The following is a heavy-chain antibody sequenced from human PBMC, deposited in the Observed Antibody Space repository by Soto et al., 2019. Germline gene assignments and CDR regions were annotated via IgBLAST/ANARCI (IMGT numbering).Heavy chain of an antibody. CDR3: ARDRIAGSKYYYGMDV. CDR2: LIPIFGTE. J-gene: IGHJ6*02. V-gene: IGHV1-69*01. Sequence: QVQLVQSGAEVKKPGSSVRVSCKASGGTFSSYAISWVRQAPGQGLEWMGGLIPIFGTENYAQKFQGRVTITADESTSTAYMELSSLRSEDTAVYYCARDRIAGSKYYYGMDVWGQGTTVNVSS. CDR1: GGTFSSYA. D-gene: IGHD6-13*01.